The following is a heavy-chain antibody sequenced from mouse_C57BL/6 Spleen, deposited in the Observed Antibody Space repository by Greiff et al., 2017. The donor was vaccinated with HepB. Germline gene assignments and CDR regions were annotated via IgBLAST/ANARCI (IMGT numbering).Heavy chain of an antibody. D-gene: IGHD1-1*01. CDR2: IYPRDGST. CDR1: GYTFTDHT. J-gene: IGHJ2*01. V-gene: IGHV1-78*01. CDR3: ARPLRSYGSSYGY. Sequence: VMLVESDAELVKPGASVKISCKVSGYTFTDHTIHWMKQRPEQGLEWIGYIYPRDGSTKYNEKFKGKATLTADKSSSTAYMQLNSLTSEDSAVYFCARPLRSYGSSYGYWGQGTTLTVSS.